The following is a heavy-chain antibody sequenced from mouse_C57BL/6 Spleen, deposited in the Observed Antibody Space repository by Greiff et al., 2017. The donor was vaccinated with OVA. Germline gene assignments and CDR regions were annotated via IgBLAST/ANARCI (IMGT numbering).Heavy chain of an antibody. CDR1: GYTFTSYG. CDR3: AKEYYGSSYDAMDY. V-gene: IGHV1-81*01. CDR2: IYPRSGNT. Sequence: QVQLQQSGAELARPGASVKLSCKASGYTFTSYGISWVKQRTGQGLEWIGEIYPRSGNTYYNEKFKGKATLTADKSSSTAYMELRNLTSEDSAVYFCAKEYYGSSYDAMDYWGQGTSVTVSS. D-gene: IGHD1-1*01. J-gene: IGHJ4*01.